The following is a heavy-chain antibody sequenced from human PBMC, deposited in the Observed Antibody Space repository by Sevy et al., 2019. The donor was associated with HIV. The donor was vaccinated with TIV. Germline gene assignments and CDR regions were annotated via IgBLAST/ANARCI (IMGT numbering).Heavy chain of an antibody. D-gene: IGHD2-2*01. CDR1: GFTFSNFG. CDR2: ISGSGGTT. J-gene: IGHJ6*02. Sequence: GGSLRLSCAASGFTFSNFGMSWVRQAPGKGLEWDSTISGSGGTTYHADSVKGRFTISRDNSKKTLYLQMNSLRAEDTTLYASAKGDTSTRYYYYGMDVWGQGTAVTVSS. V-gene: IGHV3-23*01. CDR3: AKGDTSTRYYYYGMDV.